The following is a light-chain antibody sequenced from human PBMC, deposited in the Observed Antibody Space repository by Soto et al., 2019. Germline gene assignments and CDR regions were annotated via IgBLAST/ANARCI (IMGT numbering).Light chain of an antibody. V-gene: IGKV1-12*02. J-gene: IGKJ3*01. CDR2: AAS. CDR1: QIIGSW. CDR3: QQDNSFPFT. Sequence: DIQMTQSPSSVSASIGDRVTITCRASQIIGSWLAWYQQKPGKAPTLLIYAASSLQSGVPSRFSGSGSGTDFTLTSTSLQAEDSATYYCQQDNSFPFTFGHGTKVHIK.